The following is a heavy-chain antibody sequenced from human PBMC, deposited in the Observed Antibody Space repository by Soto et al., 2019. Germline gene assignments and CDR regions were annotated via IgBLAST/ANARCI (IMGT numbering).Heavy chain of an antibody. V-gene: IGHV1-18*01. J-gene: IGHJ5*02. CDR3: ARARRGYYDSSGYYPSYNWFDP. CDR2: ISAYNGNT. D-gene: IGHD3-22*01. Sequence: GASVMVSCKASGYTFTSYGISWVRQAPGQGLEWMGWISAYNGNTNYAQKLQGRVTMTTDTSTSTAYMELRSLRSDDTAVYYCARARRGYYDSSGYYPSYNWFDPWGQGTLVTVSS. CDR1: GYTFTSYG.